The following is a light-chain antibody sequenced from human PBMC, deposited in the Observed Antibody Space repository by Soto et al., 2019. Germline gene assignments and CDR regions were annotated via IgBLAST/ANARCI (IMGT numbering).Light chain of an antibody. J-gene: IGLJ1*01. CDR1: SSDVGGYNY. CDR2: EVS. CDR3: SSYADSNNYV. Sequence: QSGLTQPPSASGSPGQSVTISCTGTSSDVGGYNYVSWYQQHPGKAPKLMIYEVSKRPSGVPDRFSGSKSGNTASLTVSGLQAEDEADYYCSSYADSNNYVFGTGTKLTVL. V-gene: IGLV2-8*01.